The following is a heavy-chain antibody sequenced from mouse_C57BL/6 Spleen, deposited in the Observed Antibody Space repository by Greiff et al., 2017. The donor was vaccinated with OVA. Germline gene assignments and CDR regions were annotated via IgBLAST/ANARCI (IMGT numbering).Heavy chain of an antibody. V-gene: IGHV1-26*01. Sequence: EVQLQQSGPELVKPGASVKISCKASGYTFTDYYMNWVKQSHGKSLEWIGDINPNNGGTSYNQKFKGKATLTVDKSSSTAYMELRSLTSEDSAVYYCARSVITPRDAMDYWGQGTSLTVSS. CDR1: GYTFTDYY. CDR3: ARSVITPRDAMDY. D-gene: IGHD1-1*01. J-gene: IGHJ4*01. CDR2: INPNNGGT.